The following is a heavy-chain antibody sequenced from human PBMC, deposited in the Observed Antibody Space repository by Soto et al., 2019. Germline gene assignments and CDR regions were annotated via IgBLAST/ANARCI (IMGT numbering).Heavy chain of an antibody. Sequence: GGSLRLSCTASEPTFSTYNMSWVRQAPGKGLEWISIIYSAGNTYYADSVKGRFTISRDNSKNTLYLQMNSLGAEDTAVYYCARDFVVGGPTINYYYGMDVWGQGTTVTVSS. CDR1: EPTFSTYN. V-gene: IGHV3-66*01. J-gene: IGHJ6*02. D-gene: IGHD1-26*01. CDR2: IYSAGNT. CDR3: ARDFVVGGPTINYYYGMDV.